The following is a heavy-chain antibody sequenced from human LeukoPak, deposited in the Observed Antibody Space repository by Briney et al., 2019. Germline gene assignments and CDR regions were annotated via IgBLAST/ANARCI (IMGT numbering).Heavy chain of an antibody. CDR3: AIRKLGNDY. CDR1: GGSVSNYY. CDR2: IYYTET. Sequence: SETLSLTCTVSGGSVSNYYWSWIRQSPGKGLEWIGYIYYTETSYNPSLKSRVTISADTSKNQFSLKLYSVTAADTAVYYCAIRKLGNDYWGQGTLVTVSS. D-gene: IGHD7-27*01. V-gene: IGHV4-59*02. J-gene: IGHJ4*02.